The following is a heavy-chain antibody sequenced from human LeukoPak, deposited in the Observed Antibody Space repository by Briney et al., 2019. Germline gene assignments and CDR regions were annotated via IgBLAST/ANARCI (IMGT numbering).Heavy chain of an antibody. J-gene: IGHJ2*01. Sequence: PGGSLRLSCAASGFTFSSYAMHWVRQAPGKGLEWVAVISYDGSNKYYADSVKGRFTISRDNSKNTLYLQMNSLRAGDTAVYYCARAAHSSTWYSRYFDLWGRGTLVTVSS. CDR2: ISYDGSNK. CDR3: ARAAHSSTWYSRYFDL. CDR1: GFTFSSYA. V-gene: IGHV3-30*04. D-gene: IGHD6-13*01.